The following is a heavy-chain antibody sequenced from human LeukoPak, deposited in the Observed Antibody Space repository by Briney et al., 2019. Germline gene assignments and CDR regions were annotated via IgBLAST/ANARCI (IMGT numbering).Heavy chain of an antibody. CDR2: IYHSGNT. CDR1: GGSVSSGSSF. Sequence: SETLSLTCTVSGGSVSSGSSFWSWIRQPPGKGLEWIGYIYHSGNTNYNPSLKSRVTISVDTSKSQLSLKLNSVTAADTAVYYCAGDRNYYDSSGYYFANWGQGTLVTVSS. V-gene: IGHV4-61*01. D-gene: IGHD3-22*01. CDR3: AGDRNYYDSSGYYFAN. J-gene: IGHJ4*02.